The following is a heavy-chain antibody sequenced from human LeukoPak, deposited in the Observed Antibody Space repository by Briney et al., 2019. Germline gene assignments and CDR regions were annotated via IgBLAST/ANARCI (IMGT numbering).Heavy chain of an antibody. CDR2: IIPIFGTA. J-gene: IGHJ6*03. V-gene: IGHV1-69*13. D-gene: IGHD2-2*01. CDR1: GGTFSSYA. CDR3: AVVVPDYYYYYYYMDV. Sequence: SVKVSCKASGGTFSSYAISWVRRAPGQGLEWMGGIIPIFGTANYAQKFQGRVTITADESTSTAYMELSSLRSEDTAVYYCAVVVPDYYYYYYYMDVWGKGTTVTISS.